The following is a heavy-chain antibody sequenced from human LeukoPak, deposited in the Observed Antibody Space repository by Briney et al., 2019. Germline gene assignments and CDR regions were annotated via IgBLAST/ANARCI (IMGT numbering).Heavy chain of an antibody. V-gene: IGHV4-38-2*02. CDR3: ARVVILTGYYYDAFDI. D-gene: IGHD3-9*01. CDR1: GYSISSGYY. CDR2: IYHSGST. Sequence: KPSETLSLTCTVSGYSISSGYYWGWIWQPPGKGLEWIGSIYHSGSTYYNPSLKSRVTISVDTSKNQFSLKLSSVTAADTAVYYCARVVILTGYYYDAFDIWGQGTMVTVSS. J-gene: IGHJ3*02.